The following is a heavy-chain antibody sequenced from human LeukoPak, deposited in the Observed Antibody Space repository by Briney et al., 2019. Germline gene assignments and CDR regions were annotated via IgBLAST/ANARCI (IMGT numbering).Heavy chain of an antibody. CDR1: GFTFSSYG. Sequence: GGSLRLSCAASGFTFSSYGMHWVRQAPGKGLEWVAFIRYDGSNKYYADSVKGRFTISRDNSKNTLYLQMNSLRAEDTAVYYCAKVSGYSYRWFDPWGQGTLVTVSS. J-gene: IGHJ5*02. CDR3: AKVSGYSYRWFDP. V-gene: IGHV3-30*02. D-gene: IGHD5-18*01. CDR2: IRYDGSNK.